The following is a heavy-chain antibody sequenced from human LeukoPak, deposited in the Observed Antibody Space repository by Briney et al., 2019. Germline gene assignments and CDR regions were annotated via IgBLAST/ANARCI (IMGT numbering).Heavy chain of an antibody. Sequence: SEPLSLTCTVSGGSISSGGYYWRWIRQHPGTGLEWIGYIYYSGSTYYNPSLKSRVTISVDTSKIQFSLKLSSGTAADTAVYYGARVSDCGGDCYSDYWGQGTLVTVSS. CDR3: ARVSDCGGDCYSDY. V-gene: IGHV4-31*03. CDR2: IYYSGST. CDR1: GGSISSGGYY. D-gene: IGHD2-21*02. J-gene: IGHJ4*02.